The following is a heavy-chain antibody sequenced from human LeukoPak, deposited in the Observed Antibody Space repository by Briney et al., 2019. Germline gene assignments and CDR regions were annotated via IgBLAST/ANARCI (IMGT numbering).Heavy chain of an antibody. V-gene: IGHV3-33*01. Sequence: GGSLRLSCAASGFTFRSYGMHWVRQAPGKGLEWVAVIWYDGSNKYYADSVKGRFTISRDNSKNTLYLQMNSLRAEDTAVYYCASESCSSTSCRGYFDYWGQGTLVTVSS. D-gene: IGHD2-2*01. J-gene: IGHJ4*02. CDR2: IWYDGSNK. CDR3: ASESCSSTSCRGYFDY. CDR1: GFTFRSYG.